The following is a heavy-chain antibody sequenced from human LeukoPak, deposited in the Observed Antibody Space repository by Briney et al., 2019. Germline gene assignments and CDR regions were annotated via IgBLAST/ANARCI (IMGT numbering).Heavy chain of an antibody. D-gene: IGHD3-10*01. CDR1: GFTFSSYW. Sequence: GGSLRLSCAASGFTFSSYWMSWVRQAPGKGLEWVANIKKDGSEKYYVDSVKGRFTISRDNAKNSLYLQMNSLRAEDTAVYYCARIPSPWFGELLPDYWGQGTLVTVSS. J-gene: IGHJ4*02. CDR2: IKKDGSEK. CDR3: ARIPSPWFGELLPDY. V-gene: IGHV3-7*01.